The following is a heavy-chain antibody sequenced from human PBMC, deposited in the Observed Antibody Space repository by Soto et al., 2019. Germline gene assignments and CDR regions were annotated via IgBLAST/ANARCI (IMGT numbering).Heavy chain of an antibody. CDR1: GGTFSSYA. Sequence: ASVKVSCKASGGTFSSYAISWVRQAPGQGLEWMGGIIPIFGTANYAQKFQGRVTITADESTSTAYMELSSLRSEDTAVYYCAREGLPGYYFDYWGQGTLVTVSS. J-gene: IGHJ4*02. CDR3: AREGLPGYYFDY. CDR2: IIPIFGTA. V-gene: IGHV1-69*13.